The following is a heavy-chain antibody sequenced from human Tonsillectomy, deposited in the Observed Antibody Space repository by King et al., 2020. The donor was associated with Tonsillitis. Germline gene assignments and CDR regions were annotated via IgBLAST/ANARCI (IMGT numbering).Heavy chain of an antibody. Sequence: VQLVESGGGVVQPGRSLRLSCAASGFTFSSYAMHWVRQAPGKGLEWVTLISYDGSNEYYADSVRGRFTISRDNSKNTLYLQMNSLRAEDTAVYYCARMRYCAYAVCSVFDYWGQGTLVTVSS. D-gene: IGHD2-8*01. J-gene: IGHJ4*02. CDR3: ARMRYCAYAVCSVFDY. V-gene: IGHV3-30*01. CDR2: ISYDGSNE. CDR1: GFTFSSYA.